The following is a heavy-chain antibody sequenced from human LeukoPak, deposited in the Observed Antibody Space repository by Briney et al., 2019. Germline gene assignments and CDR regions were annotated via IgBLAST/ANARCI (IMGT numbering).Heavy chain of an antibody. CDR2: INQDGSDK. V-gene: IGHV3-7*01. CDR3: ARDLSAARPRPGYFYAMDV. CDR1: GFTFSSYW. Sequence: GGSLRLSCAASGFTFSSYWMTWVRQAPGKGLEWVANINQDGSDKDYVDSVEGRFTISRDNAKNSLSLQMNNLRAEDTAVFYCARDLSAARPRPGYFYAMDVWGQGTTVTVSS. J-gene: IGHJ6*02. D-gene: IGHD6-6*01.